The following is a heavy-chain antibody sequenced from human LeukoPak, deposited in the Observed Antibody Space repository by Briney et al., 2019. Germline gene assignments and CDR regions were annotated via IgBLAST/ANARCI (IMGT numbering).Heavy chain of an antibody. V-gene: IGHV3-21*01. CDR2: ISSSSSYI. J-gene: IGHJ4*02. CDR3: ARESKSRRNFDY. CDR1: GFTFSSYS. Sequence: PGGSLRLSCAASGFTFSSYSMNWVRQAPGKGLEWVSSISSSSSYIYYADSVKGRFTISRDNAKNSLYLQMNSLRAEDTAVYYCARESKSRRNFDYWGQGTLVTVSA.